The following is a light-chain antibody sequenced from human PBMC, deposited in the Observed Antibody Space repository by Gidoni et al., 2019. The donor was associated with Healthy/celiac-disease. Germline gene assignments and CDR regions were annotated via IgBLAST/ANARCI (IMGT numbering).Light chain of an antibody. V-gene: IGKV1-39*01. Sequence: DIQMTQSPATLSASVGDRVTITCRASQSISSYLNWYQQKPGNAPKLLIYAASSFQSGVPARFSSSSARTDSTPIISILYHDDFATYYCQQSYCTPSTFGGGTKVEIK. CDR3: QQSYCTPST. CDR1: QSISSY. CDR2: AAS. J-gene: IGKJ4*01.